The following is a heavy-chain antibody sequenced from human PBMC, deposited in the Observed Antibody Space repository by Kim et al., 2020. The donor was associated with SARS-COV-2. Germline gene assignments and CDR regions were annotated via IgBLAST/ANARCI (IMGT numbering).Heavy chain of an antibody. J-gene: IGHJ6*02. Sequence: GGSLRLSCAASGFTFSSYGMHWVRQAPGKGLEWVAVISYDGSNKYYADSVKGRFTISRDNSKNTLYLQMNSLRAEDTAVYYCAKDQGGSYYIPYYYGMDVWGQGTTVTVSS. V-gene: IGHV3-30*18. CDR1: GFTFSSYG. CDR2: ISYDGSNK. D-gene: IGHD1-26*01. CDR3: AKDQGGSYYIPYYYGMDV.